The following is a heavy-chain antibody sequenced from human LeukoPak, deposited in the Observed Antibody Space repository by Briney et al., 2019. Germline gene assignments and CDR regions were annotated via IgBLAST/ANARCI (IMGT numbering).Heavy chain of an antibody. CDR2: INHSGST. V-gene: IGHV4-34*01. D-gene: IGHD2/OR15-2a*01. CDR3: ATQILLCHYY. Sequence: SETLSLTCAVYGGSFSGYYWSWIRQPPGKGLEWIGEINHSGSTNYNPSLKSRVTISVDTSKNQFSLKLSSVTAADTAVYYCATQILLCHYYWGQGTLVTVSS. J-gene: IGHJ4*02. CDR1: GGSFSGYY.